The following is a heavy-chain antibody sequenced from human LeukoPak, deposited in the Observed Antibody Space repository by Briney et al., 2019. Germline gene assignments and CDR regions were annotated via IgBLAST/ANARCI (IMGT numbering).Heavy chain of an antibody. V-gene: IGHV4-61*01. J-gene: IGHJ1*01. CDR2: IYYSGST. Sequence: PSETLSLTCTVSGGSVSSGSYYWSWIRQPPGKGLEWIGYIYYSGSTNYNPSLKSRVTISVDTSKNQFSLKLSSVTAADTAVYYCARGRTKRSVPFQHWGQGTLVTVSS. D-gene: IGHD3-10*01. CDR1: GGSVSSGSYY. CDR3: ARGRTKRSVPFQH.